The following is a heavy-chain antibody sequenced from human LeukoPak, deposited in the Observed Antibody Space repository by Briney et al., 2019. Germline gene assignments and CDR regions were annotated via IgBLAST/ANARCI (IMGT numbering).Heavy chain of an antibody. CDR3: AREGHYYDSSGYPYYFGY. D-gene: IGHD3-22*01. CDR2: ISYDGSNK. J-gene: IGHJ4*02. V-gene: IGHV3-30*04. Sequence: GGSLRLSCAASGFTFSSYAMHWVRQAPGKGLEWVAVISYDGSNKYYEDSVKGRFTISRDNSKTTLYLQMNSLRAEDTAVYYCAREGHYYDSSGYPYYFGYWGQGTLVTVSS. CDR1: GFTFSSYA.